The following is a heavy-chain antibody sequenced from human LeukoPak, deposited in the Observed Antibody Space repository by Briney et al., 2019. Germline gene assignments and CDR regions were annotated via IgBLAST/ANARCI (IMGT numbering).Heavy chain of an antibody. J-gene: IGHJ4*02. Sequence: SETLSLTCTVSGVSIRSHYWIWIRQPPGKRLEWIGHISYSGSTIYNPSLKSRVTILPDTSKNQFSLRLSSVTAADTAVYYCARDGEGDEGWDYWGQGTLVTVSS. V-gene: IGHV4-59*11. D-gene: IGHD7-27*01. CDR1: GVSIRSHY. CDR2: ISYSGST. CDR3: ARDGEGDEGWDY.